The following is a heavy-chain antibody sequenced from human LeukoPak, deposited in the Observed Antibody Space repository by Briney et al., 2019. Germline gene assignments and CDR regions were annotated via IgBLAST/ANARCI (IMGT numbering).Heavy chain of an antibody. J-gene: IGHJ4*02. V-gene: IGHV1-18*01. Sequence: ASVTVSFTASGYTFKSYGICWVRQAPGQGREWMGWISVYHGNTDYAQNLRGRLIMTTDTSTSTAYMELRSLKSDDTAVYYCARDSVDGSGTYYNDSPDYWGQGTLVTVSS. D-gene: IGHD3-10*01. CDR1: GYTFKSYG. CDR3: ARDSVDGSGTYYNDSPDY. CDR2: ISVYHGNT.